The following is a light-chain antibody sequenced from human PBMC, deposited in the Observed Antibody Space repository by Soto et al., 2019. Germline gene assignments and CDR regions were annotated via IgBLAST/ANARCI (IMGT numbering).Light chain of an antibody. CDR3: QQYRTYPWT. CDR2: AAS. V-gene: IGKV1-16*01. Sequence: DIQMTQSPSSLSASVGERVTITCRASQAITDYLAWFQQRPGEAPKSLIYAASSLQSGVPSRFSGSGSGTVFTLTISNIQPEDFATYYCQQYRTYPWTFGPGTTVDIK. CDR1: QAITDY. J-gene: IGKJ1*01.